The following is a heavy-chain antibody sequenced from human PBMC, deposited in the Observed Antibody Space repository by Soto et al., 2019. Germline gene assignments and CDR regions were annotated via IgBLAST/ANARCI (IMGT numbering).Heavy chain of an antibody. D-gene: IGHD4-4*01. CDR1: GYTFTSYG. Sequence: ASVKVSCKASGYTFTSYGISWVRQAPGQGLEWMGWISAYNGNTNYAQKLQGRVTMTTDTSTSTAYMELRSLRSDETAVYYCARDRAIRYSADYFQHWGQGTLVPVSS. J-gene: IGHJ1*01. CDR2: ISAYNGNT. V-gene: IGHV1-18*04. CDR3: ARDRAIRYSADYFQH.